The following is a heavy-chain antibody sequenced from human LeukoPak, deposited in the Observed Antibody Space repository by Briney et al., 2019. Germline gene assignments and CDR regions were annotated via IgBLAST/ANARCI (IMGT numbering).Heavy chain of an antibody. CDR3: ATDTTFDWLLGSIYYYYGMDV. CDR2: INAGNGNT. CDR1: GYTFTSYA. V-gene: IGHV1-3*01. J-gene: IGHJ6*02. Sequence: GSVKVSCKASGYTFTSYAMRWVRQAPGQRLEWMGWINAGNGNTKYSQKFQDRVTITRDTSASTAYMELSSLRSEDTAVYYCATDTTFDWLLGSIYYYYGMDVWGQGTTVTVSS. D-gene: IGHD3-9*01.